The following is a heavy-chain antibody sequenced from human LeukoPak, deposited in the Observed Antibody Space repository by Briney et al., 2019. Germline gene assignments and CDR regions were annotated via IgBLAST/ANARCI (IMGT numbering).Heavy chain of an antibody. CDR3: ARDRGGDSSWYVE. D-gene: IGHD6-13*01. CDR1: GDSTSRYY. V-gene: IGHV4-59*12. CDR2: IYYSGST. Sequence: SETLSLTCTVSGDSTSRYYWSWLRQPPGKGLEWIGYIYYSGSTSYNPSLKSRVTISVDTSKNQFFLRLTSVTAADTAVYYCARDRGGDSSWYVEWGQGTLVTVSS. J-gene: IGHJ4*02.